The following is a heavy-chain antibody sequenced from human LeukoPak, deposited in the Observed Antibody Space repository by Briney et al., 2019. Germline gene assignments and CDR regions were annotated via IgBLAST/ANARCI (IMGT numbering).Heavy chain of an antibody. CDR2: IIPIFGTA. Sequence: SVKVSCKASGGTFSSYAISWVRQAPGQGLEWMGGIIPIFGTANYAQKFQGRVTITADESTSTAYMELSSLRSEDTAVYYCAVGYGILSGSEYYYYMDVWGKGTTVTVSS. J-gene: IGHJ6*03. D-gene: IGHD3-9*01. V-gene: IGHV1-69*13. CDR1: GGTFSSYA. CDR3: AVGYGILSGSEYYYYMDV.